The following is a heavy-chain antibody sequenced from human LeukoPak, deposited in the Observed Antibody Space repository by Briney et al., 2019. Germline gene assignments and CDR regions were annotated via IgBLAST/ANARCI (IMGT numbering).Heavy chain of an antibody. Sequence: GGSLRPSCAASGFTFTTYFMHWVRQAPGTGLVWVSRVNGDGSSTSYADSVKGRFTISRDNAKNTLYLQMNGLRAEDTAVYYCAILTSSKYFFDYWGQGTLVPVSS. CDR3: AILTSSKYFFDY. V-gene: IGHV3-74*01. CDR2: VNGDGSST. J-gene: IGHJ4*02. D-gene: IGHD3-10*01. CDR1: GFTFTTYF.